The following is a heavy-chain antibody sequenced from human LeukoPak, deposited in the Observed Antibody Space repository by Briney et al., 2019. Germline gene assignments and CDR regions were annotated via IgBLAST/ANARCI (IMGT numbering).Heavy chain of an antibody. Sequence: SETLSLTCNVSGGSISSGGYYWSWIRQHPGKGLEWIGYIYYSGSTYYNPSLKSRVTISVDTSKNQFSLKLSSVTAADTAVYYCARDRYYDFWSGYDAFDIWGQGTMVTVSS. D-gene: IGHD3-3*01. CDR2: IYYSGST. J-gene: IGHJ3*02. CDR1: GGSISSGGYY. V-gene: IGHV4-31*03. CDR3: ARDRYYDFWSGYDAFDI.